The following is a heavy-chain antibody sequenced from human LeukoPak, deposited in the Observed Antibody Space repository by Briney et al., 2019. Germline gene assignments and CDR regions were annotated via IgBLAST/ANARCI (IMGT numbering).Heavy chain of an antibody. V-gene: IGHV4-38-2*01. Sequence: SETLSLTCAVSGYSISSGYYWGWIRQPPGKGLGWIGSIYHSGSTYYNPSLKSRVTISVDTSKNQFSLKLSSVTAADTAVYYCARRIYDFWSGYEDYWGQGTLVTVSS. CDR2: IYHSGST. CDR3: ARRIYDFWSGYEDY. J-gene: IGHJ4*02. D-gene: IGHD3-3*01. CDR1: GYSISSGYY.